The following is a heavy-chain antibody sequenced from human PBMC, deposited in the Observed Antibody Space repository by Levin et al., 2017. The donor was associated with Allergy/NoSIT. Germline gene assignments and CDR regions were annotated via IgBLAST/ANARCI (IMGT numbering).Heavy chain of an antibody. J-gene: IGHJ6*02. D-gene: IGHD5-12*01. Sequence: GGSLRLSCKASGGTFSSYAISWVRQAPGQGLEWMGGIIPIFGTANYAQKFQGRVTITADESTSTAYMELSSLRSEDTAVYYCARREGGQWLPNYYYYYGMDVWGQGTTVTVSS. V-gene: IGHV1-69*01. CDR3: ARREGGQWLPNYYYYYGMDV. CDR2: IIPIFGTA. CDR1: GGTFSSYA.